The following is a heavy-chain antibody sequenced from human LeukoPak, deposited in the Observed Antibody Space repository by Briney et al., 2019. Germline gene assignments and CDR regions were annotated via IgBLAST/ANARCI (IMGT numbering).Heavy chain of an antibody. Sequence: GGSLRLSCAVSGFTFSSYSMTWVRQAPGKGLEWVSSISSSSGYKYYADSVKGRFAISRDNAKNSLYLQMDSLRAEDAAVYYCARTSGESTAALRAPFDYWGQGTLATVSS. CDR1: GFTFSSYS. CDR2: ISSSSGYK. J-gene: IGHJ4*02. D-gene: IGHD6-6*01. V-gene: IGHV3-21*01. CDR3: ARTSGESTAALRAPFDY.